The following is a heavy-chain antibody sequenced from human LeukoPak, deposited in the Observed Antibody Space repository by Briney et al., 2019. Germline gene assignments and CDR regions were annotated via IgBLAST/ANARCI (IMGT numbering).Heavy chain of an antibody. D-gene: IGHD3-22*01. CDR3: ARGHLYYYDSSGFDY. J-gene: IGHJ4*02. V-gene: IGHV4-39*01. Sequence: SETLSLTCTVSGGSISSSSYYWGWIRQPPGKGLEWIGSIYYSGSTYYNPSLKSRVTISVDTSKNQFSLKLSSVTAADTAVYYCARGHLYYYDSSGFDYWGQGTLVTVSP. CDR2: IYYSGST. CDR1: GGSISSSSYY.